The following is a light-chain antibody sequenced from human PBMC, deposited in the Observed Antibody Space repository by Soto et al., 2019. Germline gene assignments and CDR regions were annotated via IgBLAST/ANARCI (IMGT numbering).Light chain of an antibody. CDR1: KLGDKY. J-gene: IGLJ1*01. CDR3: QAWDCSSRV. V-gene: IGLV3-1*01. Sequence: SYELTQPPSVSVSPGQTASITCSGDKLGDKYACWYQQKPGQSPVLVIYQDSKRPSGIPERFSGSNSGNTATLTISGTQAIDEAVYYCQAWDCSSRVFGTGTKVTVL. CDR2: QDS.